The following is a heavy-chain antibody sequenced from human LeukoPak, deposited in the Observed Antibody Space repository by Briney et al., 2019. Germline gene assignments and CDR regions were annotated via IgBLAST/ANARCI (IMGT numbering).Heavy chain of an antibody. CDR1: GFTFSSYE. CDR3: AKDQGITMIAQDS. V-gene: IGHV3-23*01. D-gene: IGHD3-22*01. CDR2: ISGSGVISGSGVST. J-gene: IGHJ4*02. Sequence: GGSLRLSCAASGFTFSSYEMNWVRQAPGKGLEWVSGISGSGVISGSGVSTYYTDSVKGRFTISRDNSKNTLYLQMNSLRAEDTAVYYCAKDQGITMIAQDSWGQGTLVTVSS.